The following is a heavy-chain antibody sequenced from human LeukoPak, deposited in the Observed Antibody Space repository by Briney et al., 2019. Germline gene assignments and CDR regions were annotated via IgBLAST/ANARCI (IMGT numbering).Heavy chain of an antibody. CDR1: AFTVSSSH. CDR2: IYSAGNT. D-gene: IGHD6-6*01. Sequence: PGGSLRLSCAASAFTVSSSHMTWVRQAPGRGLGWVSIIYSAGNTDYADSVKGRFTISRDTSKNTVYLQMNSLRAEDTAVYYCARLTSVLVVWGQGTLVTISS. V-gene: IGHV3-53*01. CDR3: ARLTSVLVV. J-gene: IGHJ4*02.